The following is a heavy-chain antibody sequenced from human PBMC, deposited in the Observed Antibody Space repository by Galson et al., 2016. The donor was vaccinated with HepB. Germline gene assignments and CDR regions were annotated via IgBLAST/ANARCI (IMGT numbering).Heavy chain of an antibody. J-gene: IGHJ4*02. Sequence: SVKVSCKASGYTFTNYGIGWVRQAPGQGLEWMGWISAYNGETDSAQKFQGRITMTTDASTGTAYMELRTLRSDDTAVYYCAGWDGVCGGYCYIYDYWGQGTLVTVS. CDR3: AGWDGVCGGYCYIYDY. D-gene: IGHD2-21*02. CDR1: GYTFTNYG. V-gene: IGHV1-18*01. CDR2: ISAYNGET.